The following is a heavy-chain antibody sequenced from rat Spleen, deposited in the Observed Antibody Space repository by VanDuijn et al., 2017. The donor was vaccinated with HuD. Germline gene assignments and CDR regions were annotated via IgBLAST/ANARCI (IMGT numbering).Heavy chain of an antibody. J-gene: IGHJ2*01. CDR2: INNAGST. Sequence: EVQLQESGPGLVKPSQSLSLTCSVTGYSITSSYRWNWIRKFPGNKLEWMGYINNAGSTNYNPSLKSRISITRDTSKNQFFLQVKSVITEDTATYYCARMHYGLDYWGQGVLVTVSS. CDR1: GYSITSSYR. V-gene: IGHV3-3*01. D-gene: IGHD1-11*01. CDR3: ARMHYGLDY.